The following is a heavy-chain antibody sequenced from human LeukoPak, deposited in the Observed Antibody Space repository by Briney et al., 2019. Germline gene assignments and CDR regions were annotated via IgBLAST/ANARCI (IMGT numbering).Heavy chain of an antibody. D-gene: IGHD3-10*01. J-gene: IGHJ4*02. Sequence: SETLSLTCTVSGGSISSSSYYWGWIRQPPGKGLEWIGSIYYSGSTYYNPSLKSRVTISVDTSKNQFSLKLSSVTAADTAVYYCARLLWFGELFGEFDYWGQGTLVTVSS. V-gene: IGHV4-39*01. CDR3: ARLLWFGELFGEFDY. CDR2: IYYSGST. CDR1: GGSISSSSYY.